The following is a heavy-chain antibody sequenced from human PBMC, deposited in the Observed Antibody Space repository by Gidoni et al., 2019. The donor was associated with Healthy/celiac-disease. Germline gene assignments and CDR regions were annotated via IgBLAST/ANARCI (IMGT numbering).Heavy chain of an antibody. V-gene: IGHV4-38-2*02. CDR3: ARDYYGSGSTRFDY. D-gene: IGHD3-10*01. CDR1: GYSISSGYY. J-gene: IGHJ4*02. Sequence: QVQLQESGPGLVKPSETLSLTCAVSGYSISSGYYWGWIRQPPGKGLEWIGSIYHSGSTYYNPSLKSRVTISVDTSKNPFSLKLSSVTAADTAVYYCARDYYGSGSTRFDYWGQGTLVTVSS. CDR2: IYHSGST.